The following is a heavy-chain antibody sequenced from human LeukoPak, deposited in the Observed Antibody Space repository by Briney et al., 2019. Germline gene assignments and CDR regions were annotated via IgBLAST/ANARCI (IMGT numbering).Heavy chain of an antibody. V-gene: IGHV1-69*11. CDR2: IIPFLGTT. D-gene: IGHD3-3*01. Sequence: GSSVKVSCKASGGVFTTYAISWVRQAPGQGLEWMGSIIPFLGTTNYAQKFQGRVTITADEPTRTAYMELSSLRSEDTAVYYCARGPTKNYDFCSGSYYYYYYMDVWGKGTTVTVSS. CDR1: GGVFTTYA. J-gene: IGHJ6*03. CDR3: ARGPTKNYDFCSGSYYYYYYMDV.